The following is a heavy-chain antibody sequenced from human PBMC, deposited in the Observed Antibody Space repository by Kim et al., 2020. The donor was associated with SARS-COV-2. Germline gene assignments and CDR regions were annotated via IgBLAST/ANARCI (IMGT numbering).Heavy chain of an antibody. J-gene: IGHJ3*02. CDR3: ARSQWELLGTMNAFDI. CDR1: GYTFTSYD. V-gene: IGHV1-8*01. CDR2: MNPNSGNT. D-gene: IGHD1-26*01. Sequence: ASVKVSCKASGYTFTSYDINWVRQATGQGLEWMGWMNPNSGNTGYAQKFQGRVTMTRNTSISTAYMELSSLRSEDTAVYYCARSQWELLGTMNAFDIWGQGTMVTVSS.